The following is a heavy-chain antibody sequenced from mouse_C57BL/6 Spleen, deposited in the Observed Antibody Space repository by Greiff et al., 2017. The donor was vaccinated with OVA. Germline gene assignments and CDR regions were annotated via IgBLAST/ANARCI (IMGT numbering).Heavy chain of an antibody. V-gene: IGHV2-3*01. CDR1: GFSLTSYG. J-gene: IGHJ4*01. CDR3: AKPAYGRPYYAMDY. D-gene: IGHD1-1*01. CDR2: IWGDGST. Sequence: VQLQESGPGLVAPSQSLSITCTVSGFSLTSYGVSWVRQPPGKGLEWLGVIWGDGSTTYHSALISRLSISKDNSKSQVYLKLNSLQTDDTATSYCAKPAYGRPYYAMDYWGQGTSVTVSS.